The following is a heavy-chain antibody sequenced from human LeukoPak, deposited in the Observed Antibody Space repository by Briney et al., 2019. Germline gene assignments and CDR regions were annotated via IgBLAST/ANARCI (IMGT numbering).Heavy chain of an antibody. D-gene: IGHD1-1*01. J-gene: IGHJ4*02. CDR1: GFTFSNAW. CDR2: IKSKTDGGIT. CDR3: SRTGY. Sequence: GGSLRLSCAASGFTFSNAWMSWVRQAPGKGLEWVGRIKSKTDGGITDYAAPVKGRFTISRDDSKNTLYLQMNSLKTEDTAVYYCSRTGYWGQGTLVTVSS. V-gene: IGHV3-15*01.